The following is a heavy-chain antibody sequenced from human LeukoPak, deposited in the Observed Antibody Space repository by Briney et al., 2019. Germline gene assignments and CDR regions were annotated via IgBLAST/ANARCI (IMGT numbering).Heavy chain of an antibody. J-gene: IGHJ4*02. Sequence: SETLSLTCTVSGGSISRYYWSWIRQPPGKGLELIGYNYYSGSTNYNPSLTSRVTISVDTSKRQFSLKLSSVTAADTAIYYCARLPYGGFDYWGQGTLVTVSS. CDR1: GGSISRYY. V-gene: IGHV4-59*01. CDR2: NYYSGST. D-gene: IGHD4-23*01. CDR3: ARLPYGGFDY.